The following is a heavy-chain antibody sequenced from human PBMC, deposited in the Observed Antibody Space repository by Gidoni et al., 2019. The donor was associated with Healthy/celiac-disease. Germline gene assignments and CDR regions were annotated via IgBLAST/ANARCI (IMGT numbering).Heavy chain of an antibody. CDR1: GVSVSSGSYY. CDR2: IYYSGST. Sequence: QVQLQESGPGLVKPSETLSLTCPVSGVSVSSGSYYWSWIRQPPGKGLEWIGYIYYSGSTNYNPPLKSRVTIAVDKSKNQFSRELSSVTAADKAVYYWARVDPGGGDSSSWYGPVYYYYGMDVWGQGTTVTVSS. V-gene: IGHV4-61*01. J-gene: IGHJ6*02. D-gene: IGHD6-13*01. CDR3: ARVDPGGGDSSSWYGPVYYYYGMDV.